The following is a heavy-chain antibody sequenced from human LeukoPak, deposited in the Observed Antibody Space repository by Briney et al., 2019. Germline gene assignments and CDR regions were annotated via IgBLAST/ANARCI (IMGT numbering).Heavy chain of an antibody. V-gene: IGHV3-23*01. Sequence: GGSLRLSCAASGFTFSSYAMSWVRQAPGKGLEWVSAISGCGGSTYYADSVKGRFTISRDNSKNTLYLQMNSLRAEDTAVYYCAKDPGYYYDSSGYFDYWGQGTLVTVSS. D-gene: IGHD3-22*01. CDR2: ISGCGGST. J-gene: IGHJ4*02. CDR1: GFTFSSYA. CDR3: AKDPGYYYDSSGYFDY.